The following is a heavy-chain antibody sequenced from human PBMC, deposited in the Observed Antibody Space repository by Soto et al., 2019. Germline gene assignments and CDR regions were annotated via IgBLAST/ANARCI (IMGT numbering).Heavy chain of an antibody. CDR2: IWYDGSDK. Sequence: QVQLEESGGGVVQPGRSLRLSCAASGFTFSNYGMHWVRQAPGKGLEWLAVIWYDGSDKYYADSVKGRFTISRDNSKNTLYLQMNSLSPEDRAVYYWAYGRPSYYFDYWGQGTLVTVSS. D-gene: IGHD1-26*01. CDR3: AYGRPSYYFDY. CDR1: GFTFSNYG. V-gene: IGHV3-33*01. J-gene: IGHJ4*02.